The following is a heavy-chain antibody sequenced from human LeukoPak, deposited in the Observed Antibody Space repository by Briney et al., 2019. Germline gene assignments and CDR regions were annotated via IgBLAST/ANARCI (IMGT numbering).Heavy chain of an antibody. D-gene: IGHD3-16*02. CDR2: ISAYNGNT. J-gene: IGHJ5*02. Sequence: ASVKVSCKASGYTFTIYGISWVRQAPGQGLEWMGWISAYNGNTNYAQKLQGRVTMTTDTSTSTAYMELRSLRSDDTAVYYCARDPRLRLGELSLFRPNWFDPWGQGTLVTVSS. CDR1: GYTFTIYG. CDR3: ARDPRLRLGELSLFRPNWFDP. V-gene: IGHV1-18*04.